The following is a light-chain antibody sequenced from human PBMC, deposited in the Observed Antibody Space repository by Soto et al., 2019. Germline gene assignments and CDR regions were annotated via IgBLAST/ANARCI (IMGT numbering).Light chain of an antibody. Sequence: QSALTQPASVSGSPGQSITISCTGTSSDVGNYNLVSWYQQVPGKAPKLIIYDVIQRPSGVSNRFSGSKSGNTAALTISGLQAEDEGDYYCWEYAVSTPLFGGGTKLTVL. CDR2: DVI. V-gene: IGLV2-23*02. CDR3: WEYAVSTPL. J-gene: IGLJ2*01. CDR1: SSDVGNYNL.